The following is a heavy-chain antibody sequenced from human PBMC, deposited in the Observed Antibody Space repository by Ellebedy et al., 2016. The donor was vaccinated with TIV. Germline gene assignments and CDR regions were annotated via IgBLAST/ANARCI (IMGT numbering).Heavy chain of an antibody. J-gene: IGHJ4*02. Sequence: GESLKISXTASGFTFSSYVMSWVRQAPGKGLKWVSGISRSGDSTYYADSVKGRFTISRDNPKNMLYLQMNSLRAEDTAVYYCAKDRDDDGDYVFDSWGQGILVTVSS. V-gene: IGHV3-23*01. D-gene: IGHD4-17*01. CDR1: GFTFSSYV. CDR3: AKDRDDDGDYVFDS. CDR2: ISRSGDST.